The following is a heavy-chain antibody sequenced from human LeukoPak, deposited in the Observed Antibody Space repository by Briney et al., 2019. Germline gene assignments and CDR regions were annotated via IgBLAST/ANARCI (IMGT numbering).Heavy chain of an antibody. CDR2: IYYSGST. V-gene: IGHV4-59*01. D-gene: IGHD4-17*01. J-gene: IGHJ4*02. CDR3: ARGDDYGPLPFDY. Sequence: PSETLSLTCTVSGGSISSYYWSWIRQPPGKGLEWIGYIYYSGSTNYNPSLKSRVTTSVDTSKNQFSLKLSSVTAADTAVCYCARGDDYGPLPFDYWGQGTLVTVSS. CDR1: GGSISSYY.